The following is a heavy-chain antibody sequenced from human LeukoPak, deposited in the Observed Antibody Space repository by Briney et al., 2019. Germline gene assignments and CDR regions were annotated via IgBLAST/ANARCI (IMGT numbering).Heavy chain of an antibody. J-gene: IGHJ3*02. CDR3: AREISSGPAFDI. CDR2: ISAYNGNT. Sequence: ASVKVSCKASGYTFTSYGISWVRQAPGQGLEWMGWISAYNGNTNYVQKLQGRVTMTTDTSTSTAYMELRSLRSDDTAVYHCAREISSGPAFDIWGQGTMVTVSS. V-gene: IGHV1-18*01. CDR1: GYTFTSYG. D-gene: IGHD6-19*01.